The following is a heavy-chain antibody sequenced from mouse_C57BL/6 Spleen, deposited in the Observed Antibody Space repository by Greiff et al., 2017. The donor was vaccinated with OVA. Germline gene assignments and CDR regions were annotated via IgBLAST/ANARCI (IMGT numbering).Heavy chain of an antibody. CDR3: ARSDGYYPYYFDY. CDR1: GYTFTSYW. J-gene: IGHJ2*01. CDR2: IDPSDSET. Sequence: QVQLKQPGAELVRPGSSVKLSCKASGYTFTSYWMHWVKQRPIQGLEWIGNIDPSDSETHYNQKFKDKATLTVDKSSSTAYMQLSSLTSEDSAVYYCARSDGYYPYYFDYWGQGTTLTVSS. V-gene: IGHV1-52*01. D-gene: IGHD2-3*01.